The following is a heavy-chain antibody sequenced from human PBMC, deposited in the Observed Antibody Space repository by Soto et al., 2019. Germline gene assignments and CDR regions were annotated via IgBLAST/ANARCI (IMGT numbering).Heavy chain of an antibody. CDR2: INPSGGST. D-gene: IGHD2-15*01. Sequence: QVPLVQSGAEVKKPGASVKVSCKASGYTFTSYYMHWVRQAPGQGLECMGIINPSGGSTSYAQKFQGRVTMTKDTSTSKVYMELSSLRSEDTAVYYCARSTGDSGGDYWGQGTLVTVSS. CDR1: GYTFTSYY. J-gene: IGHJ4*02. CDR3: ARSTGDSGGDY. V-gene: IGHV1-46*01.